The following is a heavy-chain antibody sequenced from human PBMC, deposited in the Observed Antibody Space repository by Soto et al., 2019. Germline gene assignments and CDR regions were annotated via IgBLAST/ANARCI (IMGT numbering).Heavy chain of an antibody. CDR3: AERGGPHSSGGDY. J-gene: IGHJ4*02. Sequence: EVQLLESGGGLVQPGGSLRLSCAASGFTFSSYAMTWVRQAPGKGLEWASSISDSGGGTYYADSVKGRFTISRDNSKNTVYLQMNSLRAEDTAVYYCAERGGPHSSGGDYWGQGTLVTVSS. CDR2: ISDSGGGT. CDR1: GFTFSSYA. V-gene: IGHV3-23*01. D-gene: IGHD2-15*01.